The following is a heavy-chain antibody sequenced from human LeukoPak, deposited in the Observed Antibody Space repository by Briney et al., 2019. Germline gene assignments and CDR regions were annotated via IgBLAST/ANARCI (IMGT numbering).Heavy chain of an antibody. Sequence: MASETLSLTCTVSGGSISSYYWSWIRQPPGKGLEWIGYIYYSGSTNYNPSLKSRVTISVDTSKNQFSLKLSSVTAADTAVYYCARLRLGVDWGQGTLVTVSS. CDR3: ARLRLGVD. CDR2: IYYSGST. J-gene: IGHJ4*02. D-gene: IGHD3-16*01. CDR1: GGSISSYY. V-gene: IGHV4-59*01.